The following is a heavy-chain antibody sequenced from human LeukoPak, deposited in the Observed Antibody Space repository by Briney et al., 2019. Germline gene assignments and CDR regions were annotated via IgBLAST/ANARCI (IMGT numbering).Heavy chain of an antibody. D-gene: IGHD3-10*01. CDR2: ISSSSSYI. CDR1: GFTFSSYS. CDR3: ARDQALLWFGELLRDSYYYYYGMDV. V-gene: IGHV3-21*01. Sequence: PGGSLRLSCAASGFTFSSYSMNWVRQAPGKGLEWVSSISSSSSYIYYADSVKGRFTISRDNAKNSLHLQMNSLRAEDTAVYYCARDQALLWFGELLRDSYYYYYGMDVWGQGTTVTVSS. J-gene: IGHJ6*02.